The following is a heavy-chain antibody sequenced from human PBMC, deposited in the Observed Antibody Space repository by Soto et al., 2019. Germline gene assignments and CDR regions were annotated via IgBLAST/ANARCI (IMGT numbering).Heavy chain of an antibody. V-gene: IGHV3-13*01. J-gene: IGHJ4*02. CDR3: ARSGYSYGPFDY. CDR2: IGTAGDT. CDR1: GFTFSSYD. Sequence: EVQLVESGGGLVQPGGSLRLSCAASGFTFSSYDMHWVRQAPGKGLEWVSAIGTAGDTYYPGSVKGRFTISRENAKNSLYLQMNSLRAGDTAVYYCARSGYSYGPFDYWGKGTLVTVSS. D-gene: IGHD5-18*01.